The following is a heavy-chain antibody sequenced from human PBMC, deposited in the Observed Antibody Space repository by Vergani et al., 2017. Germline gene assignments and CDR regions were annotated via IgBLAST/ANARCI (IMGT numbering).Heavy chain of an antibody. Sequence: QLQLQESGPGLVKPSETLYLTCTVSGGSISSSSYYWGWIRQPPGKGLEWIGSIYYSGSTYYNPSLKSRVTISVDTSKNQFSLKLSSVTAADTAVYYCARQGGPNRWLVLIRYYDCMDVWGKGTTVTVSS. J-gene: IGHJ6*03. D-gene: IGHD6-19*01. CDR2: IYYSGST. V-gene: IGHV4-39*01. CDR1: GGSISSSSYY. CDR3: ARQGGPNRWLVLIRYYDCMDV.